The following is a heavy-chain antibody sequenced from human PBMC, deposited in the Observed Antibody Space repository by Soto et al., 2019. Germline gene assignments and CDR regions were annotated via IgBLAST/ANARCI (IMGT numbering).Heavy chain of an antibody. CDR2: ISSSGSTI. Sequence: VGSLRLSCAASGFTFSSYEMNWVRQAPGKGLEWVSYISSSGSTIYYADSVKGRFTISRDNAKNSLYLQMNSLRAEDTAVYYCATGQDYGDYGSLDYWGQGTLVTVSS. CDR3: ATGQDYGDYGSLDY. CDR1: GFTFSSYE. D-gene: IGHD4-17*01. J-gene: IGHJ4*02. V-gene: IGHV3-48*03.